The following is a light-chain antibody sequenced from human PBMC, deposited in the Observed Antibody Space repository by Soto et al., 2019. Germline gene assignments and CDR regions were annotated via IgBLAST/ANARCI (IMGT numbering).Light chain of an antibody. Sequence: DVVMTQSPLSLPVTLGQPASISCRSSQSLLYSDGYNYLDWYLQKPGQSPQLLIYLGSNRASGVPDRFSGSGSGTDFTLKISRVEPEDVGVYYCMQALQTPTFGQGTRLEIK. CDR3: MQALQTPT. J-gene: IGKJ5*01. CDR2: LGS. CDR1: QSLLYSDGYNY. V-gene: IGKV2-28*01.